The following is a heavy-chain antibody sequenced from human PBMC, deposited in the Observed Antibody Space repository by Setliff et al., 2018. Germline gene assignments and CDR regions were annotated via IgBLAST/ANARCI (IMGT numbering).Heavy chain of an antibody. CDR1: GGPVASGSYY. CDR3: AGTPARGTTWLSPFDY. CDR2: IQSTGNT. Sequence: SETLSLTCTVSGGPVASGSYYWSWIRQPAGKGLEWIGLIQSTGNTNYNPSLQSRVTISIDTSRNQFSLKMTSVTATDTAMYYCAGTPARGTTWLSPFDYWGQGTLVTVSS. D-gene: IGHD6-19*01. J-gene: IGHJ4*02. V-gene: IGHV4-61*02.